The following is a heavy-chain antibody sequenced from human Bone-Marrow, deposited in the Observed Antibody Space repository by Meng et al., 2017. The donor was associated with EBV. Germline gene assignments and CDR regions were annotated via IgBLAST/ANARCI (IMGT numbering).Heavy chain of an antibody. CDR1: WDTISNNNAA. CDR2: TYYRSKSYD. D-gene: IGHD2/OR15-2a*01. Sequence: LQQAGARLVNFSQTLTVTCAISWDTISNNNAAWSWIRQSPSRGLEWLGRTYYRSKSYDDYAVSVKSRITVNLDTTKKQLSLHLNCVTPEDTAVYYCAYFGHLAPLWWGQGTLVTVSS. J-gene: IGHJ4*02. CDR3: AYFGHLAPLW. V-gene: IGHV6-1*01.